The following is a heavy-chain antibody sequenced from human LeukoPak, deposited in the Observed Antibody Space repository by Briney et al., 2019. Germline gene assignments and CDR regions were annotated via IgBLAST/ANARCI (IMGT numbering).Heavy chain of an antibody. V-gene: IGHV4-39*07. CDR3: AREYSSSSPPYYYYMDV. CDR2: IYCSGST. Sequence: SETLSLTCTVSGGSISSSSYYWGWIRQPPGKGLEWIGSIYCSGSTYYNPSLKSRVTISVDTSKNQFSLKLSSVTAADTAVYYCAREYSSSSPPYYYYMDVWGKGTTVTVSS. CDR1: GGSISSSSYY. J-gene: IGHJ6*03. D-gene: IGHD6-6*01.